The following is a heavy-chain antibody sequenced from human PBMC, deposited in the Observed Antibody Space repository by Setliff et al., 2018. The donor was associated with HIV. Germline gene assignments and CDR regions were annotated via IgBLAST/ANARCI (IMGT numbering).Heavy chain of an antibody. J-gene: IGHJ4*02. D-gene: IGHD3-10*01. Sequence: LSLTCAVSGYSITGGYFWGWIRQPPGKGLEWIGSIYQSGSTYYNPSLKSRVTIVIDTSKNQFSLKLSSVTAADTAVYYCARVLYRGSGSYYFDYWGQGTLVTVSS. V-gene: IGHV4-38-2*01. CDR1: GYSITGGYF. CDR2: IYQSGST. CDR3: ARVLYRGSGSYYFDY.